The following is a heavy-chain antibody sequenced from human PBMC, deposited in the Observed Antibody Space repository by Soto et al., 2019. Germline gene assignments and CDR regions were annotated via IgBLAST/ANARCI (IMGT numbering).Heavy chain of an antibody. CDR3: AHKHAATWLFDY. CDR2: IYGDDDK. V-gene: IGHV2-5*02. J-gene: IGHJ4*02. Sequence: QITLKESGPTLVKPTQTLTLTCTFSGFSLTTGGVGVGWIRQPPGKAPEWLALIYGDDDKRFKPSLKNRLSITRDNSRNELVLKITNIDPVHTATFFCAHKHAATWLFDYWGQGILVPVSS. CDR1: GFSLTTGGVG. D-gene: IGHD2-2*01.